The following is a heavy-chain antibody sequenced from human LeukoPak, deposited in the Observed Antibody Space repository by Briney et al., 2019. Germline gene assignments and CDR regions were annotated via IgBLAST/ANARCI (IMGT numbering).Heavy chain of an antibody. Sequence: GGSLRLSCAASGFTFSSYWMSWVRQAPGKGLEWVANIKQDGSVEYYVVSVKGRFTISRDNAKESLYLQMNSLRAEDTAVYYCARIGYSSSSFDFWGQGTLVTVSS. D-gene: IGHD6-6*01. CDR1: GFTFSSYW. CDR3: ARIGYSSSSFDF. CDR2: IKQDGSVE. J-gene: IGHJ4*02. V-gene: IGHV3-7*05.